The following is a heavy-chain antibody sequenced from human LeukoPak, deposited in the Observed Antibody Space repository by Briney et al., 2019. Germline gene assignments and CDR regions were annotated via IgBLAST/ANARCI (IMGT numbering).Heavy chain of an antibody. CDR3: ARGYYYHMDV. Sequence: ASVKVSCKASGYSFTNYGISWVRQAPGHGLEWMGWISAYNGKTNYAQKFPGRVTMTTDTSTSAAYMELRSLRPDDTAVYYCARGYYYHMDVWGKGTTVTVSS. D-gene: IGHD6-13*01. CDR2: ISAYNGKT. V-gene: IGHV1-18*01. CDR1: GYSFTNYG. J-gene: IGHJ6*03.